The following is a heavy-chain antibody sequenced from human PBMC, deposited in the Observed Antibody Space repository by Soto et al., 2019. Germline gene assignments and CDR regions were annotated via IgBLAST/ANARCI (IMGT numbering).Heavy chain of an antibody. CDR3: ARGVGSSPPRY. J-gene: IGHJ4*02. CDR1: GGSISVYY. Sequence: SEALSLTCTISGGSISVYYWSWIRQSPGQGLEWIGYIYDSGSPYYNPSLKTRVTISADTSKNQISLKLTSATAADTAVYFCARGVGSSPPRYWGRGTLVTVSS. CDR2: IYDSGSP. V-gene: IGHV4-59*01. D-gene: IGHD3-9*01.